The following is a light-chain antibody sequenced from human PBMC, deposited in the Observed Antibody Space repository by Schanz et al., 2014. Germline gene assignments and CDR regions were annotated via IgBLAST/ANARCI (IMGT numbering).Light chain of an antibody. J-gene: IGKJ4*01. Sequence: EIVLTQSPGTLSLSPGERATFSCRASQSVNTNFLAWYQQKPGQAPRLLIYGASSRATGIPDRFSGSGSRTDFTLIISRLEPEDFEVYYCEQYGTSPPLTFGGGTKGEIK. V-gene: IGKV3-20*01. CDR3: EQYGTSPPLT. CDR1: QSVNTNF. CDR2: GAS.